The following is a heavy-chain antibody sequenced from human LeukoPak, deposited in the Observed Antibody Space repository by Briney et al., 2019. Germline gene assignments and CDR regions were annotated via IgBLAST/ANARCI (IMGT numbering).Heavy chain of an antibody. V-gene: IGHV4-34*01. CDR1: SGSFSGYY. CDR3: AGLDYGDYWFDP. CDR2: INHSGST. D-gene: IGHD4-17*01. J-gene: IGHJ5*02. Sequence: SETLSLTCAVYSGSFSGYYWSWIRQPPGKGLEWIGEINHSGSTNYNPSLKSRVTISVDTSKNQFSLKLSSVTAADTAVYYCAGLDYGDYWFDPWGQGTLVTVSP.